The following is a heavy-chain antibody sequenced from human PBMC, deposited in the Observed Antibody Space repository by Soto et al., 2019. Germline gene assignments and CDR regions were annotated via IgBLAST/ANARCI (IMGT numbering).Heavy chain of an antibody. CDR2: ISGSGGST. D-gene: IGHD2-21*02. Sequence: EVQVLESGGGLVQPGGSLRLSCAVSGFTFSMYAMSWVRQAPGKGLEWVSAISGSGGSTDYADSVKGRFTIARDNSKNTLYLQMNSLRAEDTAVDYGAQDHLCGGDCWGYDGMDVWGQGTTVTVSS. CDR3: AQDHLCGGDCWGYDGMDV. V-gene: IGHV3-23*01. CDR1: GFTFSMYA. J-gene: IGHJ6*02.